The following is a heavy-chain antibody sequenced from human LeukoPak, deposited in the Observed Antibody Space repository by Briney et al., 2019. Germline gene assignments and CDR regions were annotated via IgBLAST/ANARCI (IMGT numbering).Heavy chain of an antibody. D-gene: IGHD6-19*01. CDR1: GYTFTSYG. Sequence: GASVKVSCKASGYTFTSYGISWVRQAPGQGLEWMGWISAYNGNTNYAQKLQGRVTMTTDTSTSTAYMELSSLRSEDTAVYYCARGIQWLAYYYYYGMDVWGQGTTVTVSS. V-gene: IGHV1-18*01. CDR3: ARGIQWLAYYYYYGMDV. CDR2: ISAYNGNT. J-gene: IGHJ6*02.